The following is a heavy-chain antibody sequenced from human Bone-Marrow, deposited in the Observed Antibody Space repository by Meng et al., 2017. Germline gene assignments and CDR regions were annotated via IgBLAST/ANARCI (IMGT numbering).Heavy chain of an antibody. CDR1: GITFNNYW. V-gene: IGHV3-74*01. CDR3: ARVAWGFDY. J-gene: IGHJ4*02. Sequence: EGQLGGVGGSVVPPWGSLRLSCVATGITFNNYWMHWVRQAPGKGLVWVSRINSDGSSTSYADSVKGRFTISRDNAKNTLYLQMNSLTAEDTAIYYCARVAWGFDYWGQGTLVTVSS. D-gene: IGHD7-27*01. CDR2: INSDGSST.